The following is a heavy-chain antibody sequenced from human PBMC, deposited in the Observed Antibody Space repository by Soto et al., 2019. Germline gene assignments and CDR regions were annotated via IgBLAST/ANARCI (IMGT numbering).Heavy chain of an antibody. CDR1: GYTFTGYY. V-gene: IGHV1-2*02. Sequence: ASVKVSCKASGYTFTGYYMHWVRQAPGQGLEWMGWINPNSGGTNYAQKFQGRVTMTRDTSISTAYMELSRLRSDDTAVYYCARDYSSSSYYFDYCGQGTLVTVSS. J-gene: IGHJ4*02. CDR2: INPNSGGT. D-gene: IGHD6-6*01. CDR3: ARDYSSSSYYFDY.